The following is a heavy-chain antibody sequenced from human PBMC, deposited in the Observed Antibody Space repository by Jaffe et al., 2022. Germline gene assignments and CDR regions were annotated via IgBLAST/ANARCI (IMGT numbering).Heavy chain of an antibody. V-gene: IGHV3-23*01. CDR3: AKDSLSRATVTFHWAFYYYYMDV. D-gene: IGHD5-12*01. J-gene: IGHJ6*03. CDR1: GFTFSTYA. CDR2: ISGSGGTT. Sequence: EVQLLESGGGLVQPGGSLRLSCAASGFTFSTYAMSWVRQAPGKGLEWVSGISGSGGTTFYADSVKGRFAISRDNSKNTLYLQMNSLRAEDTAVYFCAKDSLSRATVTFHWAFYYYYMDVWGKGTTVTVSS.